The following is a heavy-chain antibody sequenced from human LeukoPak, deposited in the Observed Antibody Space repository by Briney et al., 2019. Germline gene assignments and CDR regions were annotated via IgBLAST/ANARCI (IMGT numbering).Heavy chain of an antibody. CDR2: IKYKTDGGTT. V-gene: IGHV3-15*01. J-gene: IGHJ4*02. D-gene: IGHD6-19*01. CDR3: TTDLYSSGWYSGEYYFDY. Sequence: PGGSLRLSCAASGFTFSNAWLSWVRQAPGKGLEWVGRIKYKTDGGTTDYAAPVKGRFTISRDDSKNTLYLQVNSLKTEDTAVYYCTTDLYSSGWYSGEYYFDYWGQGTLVTVSA. CDR1: GFTFSNAW.